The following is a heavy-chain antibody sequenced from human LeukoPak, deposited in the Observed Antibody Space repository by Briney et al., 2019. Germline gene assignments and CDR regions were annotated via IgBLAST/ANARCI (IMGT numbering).Heavy chain of an antibody. V-gene: IGHV3-48*03. CDR1: GFTFSSYE. J-gene: IGHJ4*02. Sequence: GGSLRLSCAASGFTFSSYEMNWVRQAPGKGLEWVSYISSGGRTIFYADSVKGRFTISRDNAKNSLYLQMNSLRAEDTALYYCARDGKRHYYGSGSYPNYWGQGTLVTVSS. CDR3: ARDGKRHYYGSGSYPNY. CDR2: ISSGGRTI. D-gene: IGHD3-10*01.